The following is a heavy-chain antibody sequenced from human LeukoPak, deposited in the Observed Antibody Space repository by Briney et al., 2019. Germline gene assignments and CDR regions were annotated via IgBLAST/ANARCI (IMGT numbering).Heavy chain of an antibody. J-gene: IGHJ4*02. CDR2: ISYDGSNK. Sequence: GGSLRLSYAASGFTFSSYGMHWVRQAPGKGLEWVAVISYDGSNKYYADSVKGRFTISRDNSKNTLYLQMNSLRAEDTAVYYCAKDHGGSGRRFDYWGQGTLVTVSS. CDR3: AKDHGGSGRRFDY. V-gene: IGHV3-30*18. D-gene: IGHD3-10*01. CDR1: GFTFSSYG.